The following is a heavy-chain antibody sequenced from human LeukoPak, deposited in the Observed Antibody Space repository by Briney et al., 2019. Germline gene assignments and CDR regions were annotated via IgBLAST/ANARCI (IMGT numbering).Heavy chain of an antibody. CDR2: ISGSGGST. J-gene: IGHJ4*02. CDR1: GFTFSSYA. CDR3: TYSSSWYWFDY. D-gene: IGHD6-13*01. Sequence: GGSLRLSCADSGFTFSSYAMSWVRQAPGKGLEWVSAISGSGGSTYYADSVKGRFTISRDNSKNTLYLQMNSLRAEDTAVYYCTYSSSWYWFDYWGQGTLVTVSS. V-gene: IGHV3-23*01.